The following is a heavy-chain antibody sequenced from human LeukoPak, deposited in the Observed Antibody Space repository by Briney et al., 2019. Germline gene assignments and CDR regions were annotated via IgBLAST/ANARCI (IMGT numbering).Heavy chain of an antibody. CDR2: IYPYSGDT. CDR1: GYTFNGYY. J-gene: IGHJ3*02. V-gene: IGHV1-2*02. CDR3: ARDRNSGSSLDI. Sequence: ASVTVSCKASGYTFNGYYIHWVRQAPGQGLEGMGWIYPYSGDTNYAQNFQGRVTMTRDTSISTAYMELSSLKSDDTAVYYCARDRNSGSSLDIWGQGTMLTVSS. D-gene: IGHD6-6*01.